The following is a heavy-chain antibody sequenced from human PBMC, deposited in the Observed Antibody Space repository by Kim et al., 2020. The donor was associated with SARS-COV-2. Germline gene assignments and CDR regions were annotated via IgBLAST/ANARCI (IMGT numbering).Heavy chain of an antibody. CDR2: INPSGGTT. CDR3: ARGGDLLVVVAGTDGFDV. Sequence: ASVKVSCKASGYTFTKYYMNWVRQAPGQGLEWMGIINPSGGTTRYAQRFQGRVSLTRETSTSTVYMEMSSVTSEDTAVYYCARGGDLLVVVAGTDGFDVWGQGTMVTVSS. J-gene: IGHJ3*01. V-gene: IGHV1-46*01. D-gene: IGHD2-15*01. CDR1: GYTFTKYY.